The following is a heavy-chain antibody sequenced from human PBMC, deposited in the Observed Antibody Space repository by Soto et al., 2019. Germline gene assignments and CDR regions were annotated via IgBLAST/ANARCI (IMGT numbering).Heavy chain of an antibody. J-gene: IGHJ5*02. Sequence: GGSLRLSCAASGFTFSSHGMHWVRRGPGKGLEWVAVISYDGSAKYYADSVKGRFTISRDNSKNTLYLQMNSLRAEDTAVYYCAKDFCSSTSCPFDPWGQGTLVTVSS. D-gene: IGHD2-2*01. CDR2: ISYDGSAK. CDR3: AKDFCSSTSCPFDP. CDR1: GFTFSSHG. V-gene: IGHV3-30*18.